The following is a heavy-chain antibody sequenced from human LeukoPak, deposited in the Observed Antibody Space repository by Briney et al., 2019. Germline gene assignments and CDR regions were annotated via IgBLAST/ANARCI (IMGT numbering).Heavy chain of an antibody. D-gene: IGHD6-13*01. J-gene: IGHJ4*02. CDR1: GFTFSNYD. CDR2: IRFDGTNK. Sequence: GGSLRLSCAASGFTFSNYDMHWVRQAPGKGLEWVAFIRFDGTNKYYTDSVKGRFTISRDNFKNTLHLQMDSLRPEDTAVYYCAKKGYSSSWIFGYWGQGTLVTVSS. V-gene: IGHV3-30*02. CDR3: AKKGYSSSWIFGY.